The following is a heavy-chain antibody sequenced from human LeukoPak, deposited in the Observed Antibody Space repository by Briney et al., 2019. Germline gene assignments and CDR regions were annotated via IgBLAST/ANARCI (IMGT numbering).Heavy chain of an antibody. D-gene: IGHD6-19*01. Sequence: SETLSLTCAVSGGSISSSNWWSWVRQPPGKGLEWIGEIYHSGSTNYNPSLKSRVTISVDKSKNQFSLKLSSVTAADTAVYYCAREDSSGWYGTRDYWGQGTLVTVSS. CDR1: GGSISSSNW. CDR2: IYHSGST. V-gene: IGHV4-4*02. J-gene: IGHJ4*02. CDR3: AREDSSGWYGTRDY.